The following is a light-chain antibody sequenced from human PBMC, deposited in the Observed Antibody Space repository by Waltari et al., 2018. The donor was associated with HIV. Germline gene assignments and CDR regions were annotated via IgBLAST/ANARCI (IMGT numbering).Light chain of an antibody. Sequence: SYELTQPPSVSVSPGQAATITCSGDKLDDKYVCWYQQKPGRSPVLVIYQDDKRLSGIPDRFSGSNAGNTATLTISGTQTMDEADYYGQAWDSGTGVFGTGTTVTVL. CDR3: QAWDSGTGV. J-gene: IGLJ1*01. CDR2: QDD. V-gene: IGLV3-1*01. CDR1: KLDDKY.